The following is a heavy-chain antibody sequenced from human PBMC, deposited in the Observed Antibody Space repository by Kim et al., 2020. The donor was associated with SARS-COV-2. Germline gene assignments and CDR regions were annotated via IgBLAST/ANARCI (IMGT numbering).Heavy chain of an antibody. D-gene: IGHD3-10*01. V-gene: IGHV3-23*01. CDR3: AKDPENYYGSGSYYDY. Sequence: VKGRFTISRDNSKNTLYLQMNSLRAEDTAVYYCAKDPENYYGSGSYYDYWGQGTLVTVSS. J-gene: IGHJ4*02.